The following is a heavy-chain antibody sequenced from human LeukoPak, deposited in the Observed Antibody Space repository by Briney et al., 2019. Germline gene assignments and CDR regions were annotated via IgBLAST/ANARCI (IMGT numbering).Heavy chain of an antibody. J-gene: IGHJ4*02. CDR1: GGSISSSSYY. D-gene: IGHD3-10*01. V-gene: IGHV4-39*07. CDR2: NYYSGST. Sequence: SETLSLTCTVSGGSISSSSYYWGWIRQPPGKGLEWIGSNYYSGSTYYNPSLKSRVTISVDTSKNQFSLKLSSVTAADTAVYYCARGHSGSYDYWGQGTLVTVSS. CDR3: ARGHSGSYDY.